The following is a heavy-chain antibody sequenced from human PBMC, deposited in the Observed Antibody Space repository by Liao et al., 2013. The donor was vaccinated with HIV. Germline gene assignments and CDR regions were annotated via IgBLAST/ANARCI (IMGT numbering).Heavy chain of an antibody. CDR1: GGSISSGSYY. CDR2: IYTSGST. CDR3: LRVGPSRDRSRVFRVDFWGLGLPGRTEPYSVQRVSSGRPDLPSVPTLFPSYYF. D-gene: IGHD3-3*01. Sequence: QVQLQESGPGLVKPSQTLSLTCTVSGGSISSGSYYWSWIRQPAGKGLEWIGRIYTSGSTNYNPSLKSRVTMSVDTSKNQFSLKLSSVTAATTTGRSYLRVGPSRDRSRVFRVDFWGLGLPGRTEPYSVQRVSSGRPDLPSVPTLFPSYYF. J-gene: IGHJ1*01. V-gene: IGHV4-61*02.